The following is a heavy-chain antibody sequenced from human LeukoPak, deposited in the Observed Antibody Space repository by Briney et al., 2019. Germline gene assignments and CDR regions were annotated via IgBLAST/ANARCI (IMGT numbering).Heavy chain of an antibody. Sequence: SVKVSCKASGGAFSSYAISWVRQASGQGLEWMGGIIPIFGTANYAQKFQGRVTITTDESTSTAYMELSSLRSEDTAVYYCAIDSIAARERSDYWGQGTLVTVSS. CDR2: IIPIFGTA. CDR3: AIDSIAARERSDY. CDR1: GGAFSSYA. V-gene: IGHV1-69*05. D-gene: IGHD6-6*01. J-gene: IGHJ4*02.